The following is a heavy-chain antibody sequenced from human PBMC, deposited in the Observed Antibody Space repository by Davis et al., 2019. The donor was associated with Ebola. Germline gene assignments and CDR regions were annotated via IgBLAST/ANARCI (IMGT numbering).Heavy chain of an antibody. CDR2: ISGSSYT. CDR3: AKVGYYFGSGGYYGMDV. D-gene: IGHD3-10*01. V-gene: IGHV3-23*01. CDR1: GFSFSSYA. Sequence: GESLKISCAASGFSFSSYAMSWVRQAPGKGLECVSVISGSSYTYYAGSVKRRFTISRDNSKNTVHLQMNSLRAEDTALYYCAKVGYYFGSGGYYGMDVWCQGTTVTVSS. J-gene: IGHJ6*02.